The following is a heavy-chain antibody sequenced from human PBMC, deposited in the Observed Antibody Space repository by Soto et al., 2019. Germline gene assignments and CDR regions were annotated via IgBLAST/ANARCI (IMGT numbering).Heavy chain of an antibody. J-gene: IGHJ5*01. V-gene: IGHV4-30-4*01. CDR2: IYKSATT. D-gene: IGHD7-27*01. CDR3: ARGRYCLTGRCFPNWFDS. CDR1: GDSISNLDYF. Sequence: SETLSLTCSVSGDSISNLDYFWAWIRQPPGQALEYIGYIYKSATTYSNPSFESRVAISVDTSKSQFSLNVTSVTAADTAVYFCARGRYCLTGRCFPNWFDSWGQGALVTVSS.